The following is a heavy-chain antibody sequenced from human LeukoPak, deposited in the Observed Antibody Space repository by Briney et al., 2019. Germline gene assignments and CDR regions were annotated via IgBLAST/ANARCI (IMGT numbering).Heavy chain of an antibody. J-gene: IGHJ4*02. CDR1: GLTLSNYW. CDR2: IQNDERKT. D-gene: IGHD4-17*01. V-gene: IGHV3-74*01. Sequence: GGSLRLSCAASGLTLSNYWMHWVRQVPGKGLVWVSRIQNDERKTDYAESVRGRFTISRDNAKNTLYLQMNSLTVEDTAVYYCARDTFGGDYPPYYFDFWGRGTLVTVSS. CDR3: ARDTFGGDYPPYYFDF.